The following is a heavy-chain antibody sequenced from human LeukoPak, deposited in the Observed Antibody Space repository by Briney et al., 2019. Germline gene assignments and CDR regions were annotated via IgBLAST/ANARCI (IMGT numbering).Heavy chain of an antibody. J-gene: IGHJ5*01. V-gene: IGHV1-46*02. CDR3: ARGCIRGGCFDS. CDR2: IIPSGGGT. Sequence: ASVKVSCKASGYTFNSQHIHWVRQAPGQGVERMGIIIPSGGGTNYAQKFQGRVTMTRDTSTSTVYLEMNSLRSDDTAVYYCARGCIRGGCFDSWGRGTLVIVSS. CDR1: GYTFNSQH. D-gene: IGHD5/OR15-5a*01.